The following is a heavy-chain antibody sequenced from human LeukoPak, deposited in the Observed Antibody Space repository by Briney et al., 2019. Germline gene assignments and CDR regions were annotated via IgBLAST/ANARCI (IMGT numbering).Heavy chain of an antibody. D-gene: IGHD1-1*01. J-gene: IGHJ4*01. Sequence: GGSLRLSCAASGFTFGSYEMNWVRQAPGKGLEGGSYIGTIISTTFYSDSVKGWFTLSRDASRNTVYLQMNNLRVEDTAIYYCAKANWVSNADAVWWGQGTQVTVTS. CDR2: IGTIISTT. V-gene: IGHV3-48*03. CDR3: AKANWVSNADAVW. CDR1: GFTFGSYE.